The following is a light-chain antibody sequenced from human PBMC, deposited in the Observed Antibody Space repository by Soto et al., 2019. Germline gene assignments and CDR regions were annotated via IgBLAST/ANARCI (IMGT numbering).Light chain of an antibody. Sequence: SALTQPASVSGSPGQSITISCTGSSSDVGGYNYVSWYQQHPGKAPKLMIYDVSNRPSGVSNRFSGSKSGNTASLTITGLQAEDEADFYCSSYTSNNTLYVFGTGTKVTVL. V-gene: IGLV2-14*01. CDR1: SSDVGGYNY. CDR2: DVS. J-gene: IGLJ1*01. CDR3: SSYTSNNTLYV.